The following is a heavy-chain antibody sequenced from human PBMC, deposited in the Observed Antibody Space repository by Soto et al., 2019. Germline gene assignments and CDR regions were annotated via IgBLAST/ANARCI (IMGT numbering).Heavy chain of an antibody. V-gene: IGHV4-59*01. CDR1: GGSISSYY. J-gene: IGHJ6*02. Sequence: SETLSLTCTVSGGSISSYYWSWIRQPPGKGLECIGYIYYSGSTNYNPSLKSRVTISVDTSKNQFSLKLSSVTAADTAVYYCARDRRYYDSSGYWPYYYGMDVWGQGTTVTVSS. CDR3: ARDRRYYDSSGYWPYYYGMDV. CDR2: IYYSGST. D-gene: IGHD3-22*01.